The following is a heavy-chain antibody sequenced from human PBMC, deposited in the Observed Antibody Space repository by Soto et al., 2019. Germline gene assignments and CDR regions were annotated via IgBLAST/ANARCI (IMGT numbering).Heavy chain of an antibody. D-gene: IGHD3-3*01. CDR2: IYKSGST. V-gene: IGHV4-31*03. J-gene: IGHJ4*02. CDR1: GDSISTSFFY. CDR3: ARDSGDVSGVGFDY. Sequence: VELRESGPGLVRPSQTLSLACNVSGDSISTSFFYWGWVRQVPGKGLEWIGYIYKSGSTYSNPSLQSRVRMSVDSSKNQCSLSLSPVTAADTAVYYCARDSGDVSGVGFDYWGPGTLVTVSS.